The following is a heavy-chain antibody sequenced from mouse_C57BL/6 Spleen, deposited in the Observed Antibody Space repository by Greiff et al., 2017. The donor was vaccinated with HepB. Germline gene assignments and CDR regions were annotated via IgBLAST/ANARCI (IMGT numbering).Heavy chain of an antibody. CDR2: INPNNGGT. CDR1: GYTFTDYY. V-gene: IGHV1-26*01. D-gene: IGHD2-4*01. Sequence: VQLQQSGPELVKPGASVKISCKASGYTFTDYYMNWVKQSHGKSLEWIGDINPNNGGTSYNQKFKGKATLTVDKSSSTAYMELRSLTSEDSAVYYWASPLGLRRAMDYWGQGTSVTVSS. CDR3: ASPLGLRRAMDY. J-gene: IGHJ4*01.